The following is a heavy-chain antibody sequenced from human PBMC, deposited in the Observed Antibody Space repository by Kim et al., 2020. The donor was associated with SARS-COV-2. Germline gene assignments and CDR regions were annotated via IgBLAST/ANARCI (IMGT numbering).Heavy chain of an antibody. CDR2: INHSGST. CDR1: GGSFSGYY. J-gene: IGHJ5*02. D-gene: IGHD2-15*01. V-gene: IGHV4-34*01. Sequence: SETLSLTCAVYGGSFSGYYWSWIRQPPGKGLEWIGEINHSGSTNYNPSLKSRVTISVDTSKNQFSLKLSSVTAADTAVYYCARGLYNDCSGGSCYLGFHNWFDPWGQGTLVTVSS. CDR3: ARGLYNDCSGGSCYLGFHNWFDP.